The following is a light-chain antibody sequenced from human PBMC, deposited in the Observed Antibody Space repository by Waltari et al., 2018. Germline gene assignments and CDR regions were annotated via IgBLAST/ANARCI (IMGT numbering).Light chain of an antibody. CDR1: SSNLGNHF. CDR2: DNS. CDR3: GTWDSSLSAVV. V-gene: IGLV1-51*01. Sequence: QSVLTQPPSVSAAPGQRVTISCSGSSSNLGNHFVSWYQQFPGTAPKLLIYDNSKRSSGIPDRFSGSKSGTSATLGIIGLQTGDEADYYCGTWDSSLSAVVFGGGTKLTV. J-gene: IGLJ2*01.